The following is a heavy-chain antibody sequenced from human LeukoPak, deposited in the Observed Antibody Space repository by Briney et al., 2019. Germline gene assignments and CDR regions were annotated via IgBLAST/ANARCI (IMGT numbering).Heavy chain of an antibody. D-gene: IGHD5-24*01. CDR3: AKGPKDGYNYEYYFAY. Sequence: PGGSLRLSCAASGFTFSSYGMHWVRQAPGKGLEWGAFIRYDGSNKYYVDSVKGRFTIYRDNSKNTLYLQMNSLRAEDTAVYYCAKGPKDGYNYEYYFAYWGQGTLVTVSS. CDR1: GFTFSSYG. CDR2: IRYDGSNK. J-gene: IGHJ4*02. V-gene: IGHV3-30*02.